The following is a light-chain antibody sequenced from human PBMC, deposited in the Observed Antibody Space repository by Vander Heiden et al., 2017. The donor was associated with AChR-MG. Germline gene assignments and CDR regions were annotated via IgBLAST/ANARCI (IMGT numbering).Light chain of an antibody. V-gene: IGKV1-39*01. CDR3: QQSDSTLSHT. CDR1: QSISTY. CDR2: AAS. J-gene: IGKJ2*01. Sequence: DIQMTQSPSSLSASVGDRVTITCRASQSISTYLNWHQQKPGKAPKLLIYAASTLHSGVPSRFSGSGYGTDFTLTISSLQPEDFATYYCQQSDSTLSHTFGQRTKLEIK.